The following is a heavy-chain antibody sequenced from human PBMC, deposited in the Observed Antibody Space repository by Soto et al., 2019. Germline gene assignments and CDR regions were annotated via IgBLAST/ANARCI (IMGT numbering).Heavy chain of an antibody. J-gene: IGHJ6*03. CDR2: IIPILGIA. CDR1: VCTFSSYI. D-gene: IGHD1-26*01. V-gene: IGHV1-69*04. Sequence: VSCKAYVCTFSSYIISWVRQAPGQGLEWMGRIIPILGIANYAQKFQGRVTITADKSTSTAYMELSSLRSEDTAVYYCARERXSPTLPRYYYYYMDVWGQWSKVSVSS. CDR3: ARERXSPTLPRYYYYYMDV.